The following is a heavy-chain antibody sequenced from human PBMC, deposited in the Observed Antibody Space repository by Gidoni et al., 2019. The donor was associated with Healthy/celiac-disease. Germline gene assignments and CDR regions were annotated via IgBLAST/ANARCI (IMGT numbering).Heavy chain of an antibody. CDR1: GGSFSGYY. CDR3: ARGQRGEGVRGDNHDAFDI. CDR2: INHSGST. Sequence: QVQLQQWGAGLLKPSETLSLTCAVYGGSFSGYYWSWIRQPPGKGLEWIGEINHSGSTNYNPSLKSRVTISVDTSKNQFSLKLSSVTAADTAVYYCARGQRGEGVRGDNHDAFDIWGQGTMVTVSS. J-gene: IGHJ3*02. V-gene: IGHV4-34*01. D-gene: IGHD3-10*01.